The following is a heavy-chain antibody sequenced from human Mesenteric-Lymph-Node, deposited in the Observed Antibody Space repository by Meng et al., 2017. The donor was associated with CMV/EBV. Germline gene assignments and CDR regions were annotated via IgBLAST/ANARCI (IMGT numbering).Heavy chain of an antibody. V-gene: IGHV3-30*04. Sequence: GESLKISCAASGFTFSAYAMHWVRQAPGKGLEWVALISYDGSDEYYAASVKGRFTISRDNAKNSLFLQMNSLRAEDTAVYYCARDVWFGELWVPPGYVWGQGTTVTVSS. CDR3: ARDVWFGELWVPPGYV. J-gene: IGHJ6*02. CDR2: ISYDGSDE. CDR1: GFTFSAYA. D-gene: IGHD3-10*01.